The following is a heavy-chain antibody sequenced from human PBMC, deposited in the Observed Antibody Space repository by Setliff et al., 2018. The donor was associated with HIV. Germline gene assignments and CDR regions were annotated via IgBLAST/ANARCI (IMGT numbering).Heavy chain of an antibody. Sequence: LRLSCAASGFTFSYYSMNWVRQAPGKGLEWLSYISSSSDTIYYADSVKGRFTISRDNAKNSLSLQMNSLGAEDTAVYYCARGVVVAAHNWFDPWGQGTLVTVSS. J-gene: IGHJ5*02. D-gene: IGHD2-15*01. V-gene: IGHV3-48*01. CDR3: ARGVVVAAHNWFDP. CDR2: ISSSSDTI. CDR1: GFTFSYYS.